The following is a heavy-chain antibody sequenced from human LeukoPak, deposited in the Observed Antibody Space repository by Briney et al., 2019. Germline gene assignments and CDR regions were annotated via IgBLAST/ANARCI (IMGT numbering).Heavy chain of an antibody. V-gene: IGHV3-53*01. CDR1: GFSVSSNF. Sequence: GGSLRLSCAASGFSVSSNFMTWVRQAPGKGLEWVSVIFSGGSTYYADSVKGRFTISRDNAKNSLYLQMNSLRVEDTASYFCARARIAAPLLDYWGQGTLVTVSS. CDR2: IFSGGST. D-gene: IGHD6-13*01. CDR3: ARARIAAPLLDY. J-gene: IGHJ4*02.